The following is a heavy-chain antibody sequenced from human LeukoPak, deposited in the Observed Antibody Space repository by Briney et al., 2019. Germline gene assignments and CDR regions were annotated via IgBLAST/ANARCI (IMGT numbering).Heavy chain of an antibody. Sequence: GGSLRLSCAASGFMFSNSWMYWVRQGPGKGPVWVSRMKTDGTRIEYADSVRGRFTISRDNAKSTLFLQMSSLRVEDTAVYYCARGADHGGSYYPDWGQGTRVTVSP. V-gene: IGHV3-74*01. D-gene: IGHD3-10*01. CDR1: GFMFSNSW. J-gene: IGHJ4*02. CDR3: ARGADHGGSYYPD. CDR2: MKTDGTRI.